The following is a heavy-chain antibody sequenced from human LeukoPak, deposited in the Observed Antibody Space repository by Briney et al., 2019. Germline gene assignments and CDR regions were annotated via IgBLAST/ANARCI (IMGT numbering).Heavy chain of an antibody. CDR1: DFSFTSYG. J-gene: IGHJ6*02. D-gene: IGHD6-19*01. Sequence: ASVKVSCKASDFSFTSYGMSWVRQAPGQGLEWMGWISAYNGSTKYAQKLQGRVTMTTDTSTGTAYMELRSLRPDDTAVYYCARGLTSNVAVTEYHYYAMDVWGQGTTVTVSS. CDR2: ISAYNGST. CDR3: ARGLTSNVAVTEYHYYAMDV. V-gene: IGHV1-18*01.